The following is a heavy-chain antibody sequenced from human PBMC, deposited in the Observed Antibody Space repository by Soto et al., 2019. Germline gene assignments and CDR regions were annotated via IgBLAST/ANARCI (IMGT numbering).Heavy chain of an antibody. CDR1: GFTFSSYA. CDR2: ISYDGSNK. CDR3: ASDGEYYDSSGYYGP. J-gene: IGHJ5*02. V-gene: IGHV3-30-3*01. D-gene: IGHD3-22*01. Sequence: GGSLRLSCAASGFTFSSYAMHWVRQAPGKGLEWVAVISYDGSNKYYADSVKGRFTISRDNSKNTLYLQMNSLRAEDTAVYYCASDGEYYDSSGYYGPWGQGTLVTVS.